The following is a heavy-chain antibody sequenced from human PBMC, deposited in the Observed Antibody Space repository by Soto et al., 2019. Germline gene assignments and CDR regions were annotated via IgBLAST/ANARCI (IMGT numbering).Heavy chain of an antibody. Sequence: AGGALRLSFAASGFTFCNYAMNWGRQAPGKGLEWVSSIGTGGDTNYADSVKGRFTISRDNSRDTLYLQMNSLRAEDAALYYCAKNYYFDNWGQGTLVTVSS. CDR2: IGTGGDT. J-gene: IGHJ4*02. CDR1: GFTFCNYA. V-gene: IGHV3-23*01. CDR3: AKNYYFDN.